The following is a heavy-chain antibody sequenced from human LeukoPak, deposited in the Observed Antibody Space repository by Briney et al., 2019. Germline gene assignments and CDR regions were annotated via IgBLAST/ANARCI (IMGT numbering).Heavy chain of an antibody. J-gene: IGHJ4*02. D-gene: IGHD6-19*01. V-gene: IGHV5-51*01. CDR3: ARERPGSSGWYTH. Sequence: ESLKISCKGSGYSFTSYWIGWVRQMPEKGLEWMGIIFPGDSDTRYSPSFLGEVTFSVDMSIATAYLEWSSLKASDSAMYFCARERPGSSGWYTHWGQGTLVTVSS. CDR1: GYSFTSYW. CDR2: IFPGDSDT.